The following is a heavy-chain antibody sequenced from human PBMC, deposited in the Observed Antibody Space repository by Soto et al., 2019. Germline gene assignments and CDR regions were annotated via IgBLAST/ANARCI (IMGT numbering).Heavy chain of an antibody. D-gene: IGHD2-8*01. CDR1: GFNFSNLD. CDR3: ARGGVV. Sequence: PXESLRLSCVASGFNFSNLDMNWVRQAPGRGLEWISLISERGITTTYADSVRSRFTVSRDNAQSSLYLQMDRLTVEDTGVYYCARGGVVWGRGVLVTVSS. CDR2: ISERGITT. V-gene: IGHV3-48*03. J-gene: IGHJ4*02.